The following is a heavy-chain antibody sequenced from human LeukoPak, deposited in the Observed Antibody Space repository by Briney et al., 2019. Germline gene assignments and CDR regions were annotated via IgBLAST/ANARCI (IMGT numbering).Heavy chain of an antibody. V-gene: IGHV4-34*01. CDR2: INNSGTT. Sequence: SETLSLTCAVDGGSFSGYYWSWIRQPPGTGLEWIAEINNSGTTNYNPSLKGRVTISIDTSKNQFSLKLSSVTAADTAVYYCASSRGYTSGLWYYYMDVWGKGTTVTVSS. D-gene: IGHD6-25*01. CDR1: GGSFSGYY. J-gene: IGHJ6*03. CDR3: ASSRGYTSGLWYYYMDV.